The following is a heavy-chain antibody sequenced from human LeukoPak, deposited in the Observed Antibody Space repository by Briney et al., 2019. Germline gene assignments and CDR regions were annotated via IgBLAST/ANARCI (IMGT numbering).Heavy chain of an antibody. CDR3: AKAPFGYYYMDV. CDR2: ISGSGGST. CDR1: GFSFSSYN. D-gene: IGHD2/OR15-2a*01. Sequence: GGSLRLSCAASGFSFSSYNMNWVRQAPGKGLEWVSAISGSGGSTYYADSVKGRFTISRDNSKNTLYLQMNSLRAEDTAVYYCAKAPFGYYYMDVWGKGTTVTVSS. V-gene: IGHV3-23*01. J-gene: IGHJ6*03.